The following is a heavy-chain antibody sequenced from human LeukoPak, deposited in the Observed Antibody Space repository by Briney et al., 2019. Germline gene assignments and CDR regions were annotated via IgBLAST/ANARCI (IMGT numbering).Heavy chain of an antibody. CDR1: GFTFDDYA. J-gene: IGHJ6*02. CDR2: ISGDGGST. Sequence: PGGSLRLSCAASGFTFDDYAMQWVRQAPGKGLEWVSLISGDGGSTYHADSVKGRFTISRDNSKNSLYLQMNSLRTEDTALYYCAKGHYYGMDVWGQGTTVTVSS. V-gene: IGHV3-43*02. CDR3: AKGHYYGMDV.